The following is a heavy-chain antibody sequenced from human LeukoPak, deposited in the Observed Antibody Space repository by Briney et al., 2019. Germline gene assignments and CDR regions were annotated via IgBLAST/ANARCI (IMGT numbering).Heavy chain of an antibody. CDR1: GFTFSSCA. Sequence: GGSLRLSCAASGFTFSSCALTWVRQAPGKGLEWVSTISGTGVTTFYADSVRGRFTISRDNSKNTLYLQMSSLRAEDTAVFYCATHYDTSGYYYFDFWGQEPWSPSPQ. CDR3: ATHYDTSGYYYFDF. V-gene: IGHV3-23*01. CDR2: ISGTGVTT. D-gene: IGHD3-22*01. J-gene: IGHJ4*01.